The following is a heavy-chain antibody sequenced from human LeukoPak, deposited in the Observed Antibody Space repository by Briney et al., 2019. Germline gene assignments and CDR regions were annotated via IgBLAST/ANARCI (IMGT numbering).Heavy chain of an antibody. J-gene: IGHJ6*02. CDR1: GGTFSSYA. Sequence: SVTVSCTASGGTFSSYAISWVRQAPGQGLEWMGGIIPIFGTANYAQKFQGRVTITADESTSTAYMELSSLRSEDTAVYYCARYGWPHLYGMDVWGQGTTVTVSS. CDR2: IIPIFGTA. D-gene: IGHD6-19*01. CDR3: ARYGWPHLYGMDV. V-gene: IGHV1-69*13.